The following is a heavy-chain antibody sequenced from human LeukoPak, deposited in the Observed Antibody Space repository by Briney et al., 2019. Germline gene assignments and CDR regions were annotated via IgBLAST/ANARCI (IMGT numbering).Heavy chain of an antibody. CDR3: AREPTPDYSSHLID. V-gene: IGHV3-23*01. Sequence: GGSLRLSCAASGFTFSSYALTWVHQAPGKGLEWVSTISGSGGSTYYADSVKGRFTISRDNSKNTLYLQMNSLRAEDTAVYYCAREPTPDYSSHLIDWGQGTLVTVSS. J-gene: IGHJ4*02. D-gene: IGHD6-13*01. CDR1: GFTFSSYA. CDR2: ISGSGGST.